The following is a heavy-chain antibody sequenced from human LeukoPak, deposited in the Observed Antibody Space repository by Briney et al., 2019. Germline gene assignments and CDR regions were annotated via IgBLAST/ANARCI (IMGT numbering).Heavy chain of an antibody. CDR1: GGSFSGYY. Sequence: SETLSLTCAVYGGSFSGYYWSWIRQPPGKGLEWIGEINHSGSTNYNPSLKSRVTISVDTSKNQFSLKLSSVTAADTAVFYCARHDSSGYYYFDYWGQGTLVTVSS. CDR3: ARHDSSGYYYFDY. J-gene: IGHJ4*02. CDR2: INHSGST. D-gene: IGHD3-22*01. V-gene: IGHV4-34*01.